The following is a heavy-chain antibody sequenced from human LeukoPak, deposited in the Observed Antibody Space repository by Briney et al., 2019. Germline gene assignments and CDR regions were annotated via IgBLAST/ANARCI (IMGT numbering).Heavy chain of an antibody. V-gene: IGHV4-59*12. D-gene: IGHD2-2*01. Sequence: SETLSLTCTVSGGSISSYYWSWIRQSPGKGLEWIGYIFYIGSTNYNPSLKSRVTISVDTSKNQFSLKLSSVTAADTAVYYCARDRLEYQLLGNYYYMDVWGKGTTVTVSS. CDR1: GGSISSYY. CDR2: IFYIGST. J-gene: IGHJ6*03. CDR3: ARDRLEYQLLGNYYYMDV.